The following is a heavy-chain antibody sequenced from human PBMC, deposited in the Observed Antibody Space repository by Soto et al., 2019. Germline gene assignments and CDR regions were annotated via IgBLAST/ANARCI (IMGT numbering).Heavy chain of an antibody. V-gene: IGHV3-30*18. CDR1: GFTFSSYG. CDR2: ISYDGSNK. J-gene: IGHJ4*02. D-gene: IGHD3-22*01. CDR3: ANDSGDYYDSSGYYYMGGASD. Sequence: PGGSLRLSCAASGFTFSSYGMHWVRQAPGKGLEWVAVISYDGSNKYYADFVKGRFTISRDNSKNTLYLQMNSLRAEDTAVYYCANDSGDYYDSSGYYYMGGASDWGQGTLVT.